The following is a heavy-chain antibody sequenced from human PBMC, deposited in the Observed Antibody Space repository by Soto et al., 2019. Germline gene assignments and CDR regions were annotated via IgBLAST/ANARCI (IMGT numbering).Heavy chain of an antibody. Sequence: EVQLLESGGGLVQPGGSLRLSCAASGFTFSSYAMSWVRQAPGKGLEWVSAISGSGGSTYYADSVKGRFTISRDNSKNTLYLQMNSLRAEDTAVYYCAKSNGPRITIPEDYFDYWGQGTLVTVSS. CDR2: ISGSGGST. CDR1: GFTFSSYA. V-gene: IGHV3-23*01. J-gene: IGHJ4*02. D-gene: IGHD3-9*01. CDR3: AKSNGPRITIPEDYFDY.